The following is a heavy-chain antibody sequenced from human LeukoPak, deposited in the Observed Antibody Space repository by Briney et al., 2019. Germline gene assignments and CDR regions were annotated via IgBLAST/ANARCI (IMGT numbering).Heavy chain of an antibody. Sequence: ASVKVSCKASGYTFTSYGISWVRQAPGQGLEWMGWISAYNGNTNYAQKLQGRVTMTTDTSTSTAYMELRSLRSDDTAVYYCATVTRRIAVAGTYFQHWGQGTLVTVPS. CDR2: ISAYNGNT. CDR1: GYTFTSYG. CDR3: ATVTRRIAVAGTYFQH. J-gene: IGHJ1*01. D-gene: IGHD6-19*01. V-gene: IGHV1-18*01.